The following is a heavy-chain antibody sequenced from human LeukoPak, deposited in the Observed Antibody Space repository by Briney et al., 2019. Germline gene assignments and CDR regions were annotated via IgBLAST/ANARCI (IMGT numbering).Heavy chain of an antibody. J-gene: IGHJ4*02. Sequence: GGSLRLSCAASGFTFSSYAMHWVRQAPGKGLEWVAVISYDGSNKYYADSVKGRFTISRDNSKNTLYLQMNSLRAEDTAVYYCARKYYDILTGSYYFDYWGQGTLVTVSS. CDR3: ARKYYDILTGSYYFDY. D-gene: IGHD3-9*01. CDR1: GFTFSSYA. CDR2: ISYDGSNK. V-gene: IGHV3-30-3*01.